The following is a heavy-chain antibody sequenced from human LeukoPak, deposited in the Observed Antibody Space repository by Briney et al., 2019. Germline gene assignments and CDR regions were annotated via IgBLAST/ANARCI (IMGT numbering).Heavy chain of an antibody. CDR3: ATPTTVTSPGFDY. V-gene: IGHV3-23*01. CDR2: ISGSGGST. J-gene: IGHJ4*02. CDR1: GFTFSSYA. D-gene: IGHD4-17*01. Sequence: GGSLRPSCAASGFTFSSYAMSWVRQAPGKGLEWVSAISGSGGSTYYADSVKGRFTISRDNSKNTLYLQMNSLRAEDTAVYYCATPTTVTSPGFDYWGQGTLVTVSS.